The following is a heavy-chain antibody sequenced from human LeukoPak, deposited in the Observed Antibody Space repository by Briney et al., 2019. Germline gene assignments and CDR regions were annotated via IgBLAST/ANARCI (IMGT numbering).Heavy chain of an antibody. J-gene: IGHJ6*03. CDR1: GFTFSSYR. Sequence: GGSLRLTCADAGFTFSSYRMSWVLQAPGNGLEWVSAISGSGGSTYYADSVKGRFTISRDNSKNTLYLQMNSLRAEDTAVYYCANLPLGPYYYYMDVWGKGTTVTISS. CDR3: ANLPLGPYYYYMDV. V-gene: IGHV3-23*01. CDR2: ISGSGGST.